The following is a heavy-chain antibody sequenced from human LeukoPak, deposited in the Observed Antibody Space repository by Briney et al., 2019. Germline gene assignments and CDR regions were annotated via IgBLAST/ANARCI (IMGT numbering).Heavy chain of an antibody. CDR1: GGSFSGYC. J-gene: IGHJ4*02. V-gene: IGHV4-34*01. CDR3: ARGSTVTKAKYYFDY. D-gene: IGHD4-11*01. CDR2: INHSGST. Sequence: PSETLSLTCAVYGGSFSGYCWSWIRQPPGKGLEWIGEINHSGSTNYNPSLKSRVTISVDTSKNQFSLKLSSVTAADTAVYYCARGSTVTKAKYYFDYWGQGTLVTVSS.